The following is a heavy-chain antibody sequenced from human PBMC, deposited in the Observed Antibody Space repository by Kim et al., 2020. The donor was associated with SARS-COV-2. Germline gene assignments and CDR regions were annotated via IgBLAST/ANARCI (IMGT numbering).Heavy chain of an antibody. CDR1: GFTVSSNY. J-gene: IGHJ4*02. Sequence: GGSLRLSCAASGFTVSSNYMSWVRKAPGKGLEWVSVIYSDGSTYHADSVKGRFTISRDNSKNTLYLQMNSLRAEDTAVYYCARIAVVGWSGPDYWGQGTLVTVSS. D-gene: IGHD2-15*01. CDR3: ARIAVVGWSGPDY. V-gene: IGHV3-53*01. CDR2: IYSDGST.